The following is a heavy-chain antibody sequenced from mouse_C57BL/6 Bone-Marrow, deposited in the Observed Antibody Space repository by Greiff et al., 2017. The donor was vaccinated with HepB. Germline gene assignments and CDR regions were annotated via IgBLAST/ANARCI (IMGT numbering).Heavy chain of an antibody. D-gene: IGHD1-1*01. Sequence: EVQLVESGGDLVKPGGSLKLSCAASGFTFSSYGMSWVRQTPDKRLEWVATISSGGSYTYYPDSVKGRFTISRDNAKNTLYLQMSRLKSEDTAMYYCARHGSSPHWYFDVWGTGTTVTVSS. CDR2: ISSGGSYT. J-gene: IGHJ1*03. V-gene: IGHV5-6*01. CDR1: GFTFSSYG. CDR3: ARHGSSPHWYFDV.